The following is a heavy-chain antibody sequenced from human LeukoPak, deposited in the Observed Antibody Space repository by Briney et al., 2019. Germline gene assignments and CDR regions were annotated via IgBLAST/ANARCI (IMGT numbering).Heavy chain of an antibody. CDR2: IFHSGAT. D-gene: IGHD2-2*02. CDR1: GGSISSDSYY. CDR3: VRHMVVVAAAAISPFDH. V-gene: IGHV4-39*01. J-gene: IGHJ4*02. Sequence: PSETLSLTCTVSGGSISSDSYYWGWIRQSPGRGLEWIGNIFHSGATYYNPSLRSRVTISEETSKNQFSLKLSSVTAADTAVYYCVRHMVVVAAAAISPFDHWGQGILVSVSS.